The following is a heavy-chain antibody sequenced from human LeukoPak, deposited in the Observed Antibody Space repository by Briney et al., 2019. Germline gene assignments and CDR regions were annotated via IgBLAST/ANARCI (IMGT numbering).Heavy chain of an antibody. J-gene: IGHJ3*02. D-gene: IGHD3-16*02. CDR3: ARHERYYDYVLGGHLDAFDI. Sequence: GESLKISCKGSGYSFTSYWISWVRQMPGHGLEWMGGFDPSDSYTNYSPSFQGHVTISADKSISTACLQWSSLKASDTAMYYCARHERYYDYVLGGHLDAFDIWGQGTMVTVSS. V-gene: IGHV5-10-1*01. CDR2: FDPSDSYT. CDR1: GYSFTSYW.